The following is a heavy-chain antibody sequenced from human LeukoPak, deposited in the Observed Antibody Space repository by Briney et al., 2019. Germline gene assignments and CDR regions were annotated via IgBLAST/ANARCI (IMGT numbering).Heavy chain of an antibody. D-gene: IGHD3-10*01. J-gene: IGHJ4*02. V-gene: IGHV4-38-2*02. CDR2: IYYSGST. CDR1: GYSISSDYY. CDR3: ARDPSYGSGSYYNPYYFDY. Sequence: SETLSLTCTVSGYSISSDYYWGWIRQPPGKGLEWIGSIYYSGSTYYNPSLKSRVTISVDTSKNQFSLKLSSVTAADTAVYYCARDPSYGSGSYYNPYYFDYWGQGTLVTVSS.